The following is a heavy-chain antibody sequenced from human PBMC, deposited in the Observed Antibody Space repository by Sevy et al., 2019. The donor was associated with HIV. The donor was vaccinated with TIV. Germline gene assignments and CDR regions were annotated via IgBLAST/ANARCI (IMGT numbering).Heavy chain of an antibody. CDR1: GFTFTTYA. CDR2: ISGSGGST. Sequence: GGSLRLSCAASGFTFTTYAMTWVRQAPGKGLQWVSAISGSGGSTYYADSVEGRFTISRDNSKSTLYLQMNSLTPEDTAVYYCAKRYSGTMAPDYFYYGLDVWGHGTTVTVSS. V-gene: IGHV3-23*01. D-gene: IGHD5-12*01. J-gene: IGHJ6*02. CDR3: AKRYSGTMAPDYFYYGLDV.